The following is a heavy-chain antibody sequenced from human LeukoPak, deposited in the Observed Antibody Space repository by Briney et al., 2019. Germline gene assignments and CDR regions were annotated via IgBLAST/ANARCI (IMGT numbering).Heavy chain of an antibody. CDR3: AKDGSGSYQAEYFQH. Sequence: GGSLRLSCAASGFTFSSYAMSWVRQAPGKGLEWGSAISGSGGSTYYADSVKGRFTISRDNSKNTLYLQMNSLRAEDTAVYYCAKDGSGSYQAEYFQHWGQGTLVTVSS. V-gene: IGHV3-23*01. J-gene: IGHJ1*01. CDR2: ISGSGGST. D-gene: IGHD3-10*01. CDR1: GFTFSSYA.